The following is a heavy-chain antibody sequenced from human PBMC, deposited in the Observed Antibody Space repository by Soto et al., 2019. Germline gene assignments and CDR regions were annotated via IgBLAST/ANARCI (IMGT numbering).Heavy chain of an antibody. D-gene: IGHD5-18*01. J-gene: IGHJ4*02. V-gene: IGHV1-2*02. CDR2: INPNSGGT. Sequence: GASVKVSCKASGYTFTGYYMHWVRQAPGQGLEWMGWINPNSGGTNYAQKFQGRVTMTRDTSISTAYMELSRLRSDYTAVYYCATSKTRGYSYGGFDYWGQGTLVTVSS. CDR1: GYTFTGYY. CDR3: ATSKTRGYSYGGFDY.